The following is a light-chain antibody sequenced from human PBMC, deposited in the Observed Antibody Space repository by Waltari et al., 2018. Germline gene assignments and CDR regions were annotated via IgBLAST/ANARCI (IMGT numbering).Light chain of an antibody. CDR3: QVWDRDNDQVV. V-gene: IGLV3-21*04. J-gene: IGLJ2*01. CDR2: YDG. Sequence: SYELTQPHSVSVAPGQTARVTCGGKNIGHKNVHWYQQRPGQAPVLVNHYDGDRPSGIPERFSGSNSGNTATLTISRVEGGDEADYFCQVWDRDNDQVVFGGGTKLTVL. CDR1: NIGHKN.